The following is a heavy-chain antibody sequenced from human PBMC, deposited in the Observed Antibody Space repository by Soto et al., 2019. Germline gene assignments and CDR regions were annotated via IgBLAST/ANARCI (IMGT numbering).Heavy chain of an antibody. CDR2: IYYSGST. CDR3: ARERGYSGFNWFDP. J-gene: IGHJ5*02. D-gene: IGHD5-12*01. Sequence: SETLSLTCTVSGGSISSGGYYWSWIRQHPGKGLEWIGYIYYSGSTYYNPSLKSRVTISVDTSKNQFSLKLSSVTAADTAVYYCARERGYSGFNWFDPWGQGTQVTVSS. V-gene: IGHV4-31*03. CDR1: GGSISSGGYY.